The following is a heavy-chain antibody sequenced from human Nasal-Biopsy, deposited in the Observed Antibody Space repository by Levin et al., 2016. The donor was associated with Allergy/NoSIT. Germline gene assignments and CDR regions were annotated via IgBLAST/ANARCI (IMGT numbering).Heavy chain of an antibody. Sequence: GESLKISCAASGFTFSAYWMSWVRQSPRRGLEWVANINQDGSGAGYLDSVKGRFTVSRDNAQNSLYLQMNSLKPEDTAVYYCAMDYDDWGQGTLVTVSS. CDR2: INQDGSGA. V-gene: IGHV3-7*04. J-gene: IGHJ4*02. CDR3: AMDYDD. CDR1: GFTFSAYW.